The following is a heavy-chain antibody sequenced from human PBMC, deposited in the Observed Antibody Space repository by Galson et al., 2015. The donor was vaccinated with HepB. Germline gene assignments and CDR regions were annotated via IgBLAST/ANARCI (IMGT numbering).Heavy chain of an antibody. V-gene: IGHV3-66*01. CDR2: IYSGGST. Sequence: SLRLSCAVSGFTVSNNYMSWVRQAPGKGLEWVSVIYSGGSTYYADSVKGRFTISRDNSKNMLFLQMSSLSAEDTAVYYCARDHGGGNSHFDYWGQGTVVTVSS. CDR1: GFTVSNNY. J-gene: IGHJ4*02. D-gene: IGHD4-23*01. CDR3: ARDHGGGNSHFDY.